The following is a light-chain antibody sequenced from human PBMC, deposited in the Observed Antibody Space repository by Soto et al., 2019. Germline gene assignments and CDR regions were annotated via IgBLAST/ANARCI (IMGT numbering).Light chain of an antibody. V-gene: IGKV3-20*01. CDR1: QTVRTNY. Sequence: EIVLTQSPGTLSLSPGERATLSCRASQTVRTNYLAWFQHKPGQAPRLLIYGASSRAAGIPDRFSCSGSGTHFTLTINRLEPEDFAVYFCQQYSDSPLTFGGGTKVEIK. CDR2: GAS. J-gene: IGKJ4*01. CDR3: QQYSDSPLT.